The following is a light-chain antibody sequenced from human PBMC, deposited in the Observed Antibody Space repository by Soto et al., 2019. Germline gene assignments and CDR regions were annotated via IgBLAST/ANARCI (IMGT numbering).Light chain of an antibody. CDR2: EVN. CDR3: TSYAGRNNLV. J-gene: IGLJ2*01. CDR1: SSDIGGYKY. V-gene: IGLV2-8*01. Sequence: QSALTQPPSASGSPGQSVTISCTGTSSDIGGYKYVSWYRQNPGKAPKLMIYEVNKRPSGVPDRFSGSKSGNTASLTVSGLQPEDEADYFCTSYAGRNNLVFGGGTKLTVL.